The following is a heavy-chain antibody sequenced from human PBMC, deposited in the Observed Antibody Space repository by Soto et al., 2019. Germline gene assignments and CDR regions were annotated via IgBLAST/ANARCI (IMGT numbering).Heavy chain of an antibody. D-gene: IGHD2-15*01. CDR3: ARGGGYDSFDF. CDR2: IYPGDSDT. Sequence: GESLKISCQGSGYSFTGYWIGWVRQMSGEGLEWMGIIYPGDSDTRYSPSFQGQVTISVDKSLSTAYLQWSSLKASDTALYYCARGGGYDSFDFWGQGIQVTVSS. V-gene: IGHV5-51*01. CDR1: GYSFTGYW. J-gene: IGHJ4*02.